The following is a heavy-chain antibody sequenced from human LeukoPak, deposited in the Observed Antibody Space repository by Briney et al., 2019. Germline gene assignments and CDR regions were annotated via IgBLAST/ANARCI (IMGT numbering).Heavy chain of an antibody. CDR1: GFTFDDYG. CDR2: INWNGGST. J-gene: IGHJ4*02. Sequence: GGSLRLSCAASGFTFDDYGMSWVRQAPGKGLEWVSGINWNGGSTGYADSVKGRFTISRDKAKNSLYMQMKSLRAEDRALYYCARAHLAAYYDSSGYFDYWGQGTLVTVSS. V-gene: IGHV3-20*04. CDR3: ARAHLAAYYDSSGYFDY. D-gene: IGHD3-22*01.